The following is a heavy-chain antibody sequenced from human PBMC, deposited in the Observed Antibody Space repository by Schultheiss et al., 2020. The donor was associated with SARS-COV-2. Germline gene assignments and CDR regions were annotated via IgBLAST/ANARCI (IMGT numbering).Heavy chain of an antibody. CDR2: IKSKTDGGTT. Sequence: GESLKISCAASGFTFSNAWMSWVRQAPGKGLEWVGRIKSKTDGGTTDYAAPVKGRFTISRDDSKNTLYLQMNSLKTEDTAVYYCTTDYGGNSAFDYWGQGTLVTVSS. V-gene: IGHV3-15*01. D-gene: IGHD4-23*01. CDR1: GFTFSNAW. CDR3: TTDYGGNSAFDY. J-gene: IGHJ4*02.